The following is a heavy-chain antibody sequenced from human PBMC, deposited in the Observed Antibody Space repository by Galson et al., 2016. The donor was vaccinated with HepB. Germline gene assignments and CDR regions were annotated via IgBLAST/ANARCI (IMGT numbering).Heavy chain of an antibody. CDR2: IGTAGDT. D-gene: IGHD1-14*01. J-gene: IGHJ6*02. CDR3: ARDGGGTGGYYYYGRDV. Sequence: SLRLSCAASGFTFSRYDMHWVRHVTGKGLEWVSAIGTAGDTYYPGSVKGRFTISRENAKNSLYLQMNSLRDEDTAVYYCARDGGGTGGYYYYGRDVWGQGTTVTVSS. V-gene: IGHV3-13*01. CDR1: GFTFSRYD.